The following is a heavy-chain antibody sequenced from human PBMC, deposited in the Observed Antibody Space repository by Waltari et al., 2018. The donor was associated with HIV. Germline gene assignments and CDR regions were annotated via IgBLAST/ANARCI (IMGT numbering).Heavy chain of an antibody. CDR2: IIPIFGTA. Sequence: QVQLVQSGAEVKKPGSSVKVSCKASGGTFSSYAISWVRQAPGHGIEWMGGIIPIFGTANYAQKFQGRVTITADESTSTAYMELSSLRSEDTAVYYCAILNYYGSGSYYKEYAFDIWGQGTMVTVSS. D-gene: IGHD3-10*01. J-gene: IGHJ3*02. CDR1: GGTFSSYA. CDR3: AILNYYGSGSYYKEYAFDI. V-gene: IGHV1-69*01.